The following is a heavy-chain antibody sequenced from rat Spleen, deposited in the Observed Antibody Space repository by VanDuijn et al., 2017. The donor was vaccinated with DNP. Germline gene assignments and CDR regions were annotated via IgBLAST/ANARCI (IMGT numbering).Heavy chain of an antibody. CDR1: GFTFNHYW. CDR2: ISIAGGST. V-gene: IGHV5-31*01. D-gene: IGHD1-11*01. CDR3: ARHEATEGIDFDY. Sequence: EVRLVESGGGLVQPGRSLRLSCLASGFTFNHYWMTWIRQAPGKGLEWAASISIAGGSTYYPDSVKGRFTISRDNAKGTLYLQVNSLRSEDTATYYCARHEATEGIDFDYWGQGVMVTVSS. J-gene: IGHJ2*01.